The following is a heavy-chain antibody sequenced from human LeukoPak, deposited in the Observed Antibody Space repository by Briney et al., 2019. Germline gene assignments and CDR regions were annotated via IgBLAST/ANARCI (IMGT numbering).Heavy chain of an antibody. CDR3: ARVFHPTSSQFYFDY. CDR2: IYYNGST. D-gene: IGHD2-2*01. V-gene: IGHV4-39*07. Sequence: SETLSLTCTVSGGSISSNSYYWDWIRQPPGKRLEWIGTIYYNGSTSYNPSLKSRVTISVDTSKNQFSLKLSSVTAADTAVYYCARVFHPTSSQFYFDYWGQGTLVTVSS. J-gene: IGHJ4*02. CDR1: GGSISSNSYY.